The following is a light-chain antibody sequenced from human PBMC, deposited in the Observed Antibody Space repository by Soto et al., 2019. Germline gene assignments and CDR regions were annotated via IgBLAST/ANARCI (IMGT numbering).Light chain of an antibody. J-gene: IGKJ2*01. Sequence: EIVLTQSPGTLSLSPGERATLSCRASQSVSSSYLAWYQQKPGQAPRLLIYGASSSATGIPDRFSGSGSGTDFTLTISRLEPEDFAVYYCQHYGSSATFGQGTNLEIK. CDR3: QHYGSSAT. CDR1: QSVSSSY. CDR2: GAS. V-gene: IGKV3-20*01.